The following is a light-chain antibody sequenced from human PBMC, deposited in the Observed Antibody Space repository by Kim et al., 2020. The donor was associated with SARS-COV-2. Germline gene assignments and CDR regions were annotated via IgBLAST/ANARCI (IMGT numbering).Light chain of an antibody. CDR2: LNSDGSH. J-gene: IGLJ2*01. CDR1: SGHSSYA. V-gene: IGLV4-69*01. Sequence: SVKLTCTLSSGHSSYAIAWHQQQPEKGPRYLMKLNSDGSHSKGDGIPDRFSGSSSGAERYLTISSLQSEDEADYYCQTWGTGTVVFGGGTQLTVL. CDR3: QTWGTGTVV.